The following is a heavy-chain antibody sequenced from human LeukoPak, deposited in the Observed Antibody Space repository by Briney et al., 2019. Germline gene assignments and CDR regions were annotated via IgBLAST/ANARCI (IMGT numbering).Heavy chain of an antibody. V-gene: IGHV1-69*04. Sequence: ASVKVSCKASGGTFSSYAISWVRQAPGQGLEWMGRIIAILGIANYAQRFQGRVTITADKSKSTAYMELSSLRSEDTAVYYCARVQSRGLYYFDYWGQGTLGTVSS. J-gene: IGHJ4*02. CDR2: IIAILGIA. CDR3: ARVQSRGLYYFDY. CDR1: GGTFSSYA.